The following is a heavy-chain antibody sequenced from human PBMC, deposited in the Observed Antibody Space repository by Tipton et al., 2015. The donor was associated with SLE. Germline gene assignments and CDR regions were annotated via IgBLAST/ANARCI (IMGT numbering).Heavy chain of an antibody. J-gene: IGHJ6*02. Sequence: TLSLTCTVSGGSISSYYWSWIRQPPGKGLEWIGYIYYSGSTNYNPSIKSLVTISVDTSKNQFSLKLSSVTAADTAVYYCARGYCGGDCYSRHYYYYGMDVWGQGTTVTVSS. CDR2: IYYSGST. V-gene: IGHV4-59*01. CDR1: GGSISSYY. D-gene: IGHD2-21*01. CDR3: ARGYCGGDCYSRHYYYYGMDV.